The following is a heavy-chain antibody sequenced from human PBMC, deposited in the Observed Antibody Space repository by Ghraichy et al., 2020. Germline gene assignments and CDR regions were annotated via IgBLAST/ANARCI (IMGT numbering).Heavy chain of an antibody. D-gene: IGHD3-3*01. CDR2: IYHSGST. CDR1: GYSISSGYY. J-gene: IGHJ6*02. V-gene: IGHV4-38-2*02. Sequence: SQTLSLTCTVSGYSISSGYYWGWIRQPPGKGLEWIGSIYHSGSTYYNPSLKSRVTISVDTSKNQFSLRLSSVTAADAAVYYCARGSVFGTSSFWVGYDYNAMDVWGQGTTVTVSS. CDR3: ARGSVFGTSSFWVGYDYNAMDV.